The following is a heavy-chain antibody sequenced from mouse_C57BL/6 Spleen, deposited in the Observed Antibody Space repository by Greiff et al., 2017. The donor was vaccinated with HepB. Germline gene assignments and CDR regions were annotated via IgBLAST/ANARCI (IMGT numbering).Heavy chain of an antibody. CDR2: IYPGSGGT. CDR1: GYAFTNYL. J-gene: IGHJ2*01. Sequence: VQLQESGAELVRPGTSVKVSCKASGYAFTNYLIEWVKQRPGQGLEWIGVIYPGSGGTNYNEKFKGKATLTADKSSSTAYMQLSSLTSEDSAVYFCARRGSRYFDYWGQGTTLTVSS. V-gene: IGHV1-54*01. CDR3: ARRGSRYFDY. D-gene: IGHD1-1*01.